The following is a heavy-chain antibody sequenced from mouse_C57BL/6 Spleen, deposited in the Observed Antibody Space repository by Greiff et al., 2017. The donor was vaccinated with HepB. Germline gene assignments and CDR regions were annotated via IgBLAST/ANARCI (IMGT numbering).Heavy chain of an antibody. V-gene: IGHV1-18*01. D-gene: IGHD1-1*01. CDR3: ARSDGSSYAMDY. Sequence: EVQLQQSGPELVKPGASVKIPCKASGYTFTDYNMDWVKQSHGKSLEWIGDINPNNGGTIYNQKFKGKATLTVDKSSSIAYMKLRSLTSEDTAVYDCARSDGSSYAMDYWGQGTSVTVSS. J-gene: IGHJ4*01. CDR2: INPNNGGT. CDR1: GYTFTDYN.